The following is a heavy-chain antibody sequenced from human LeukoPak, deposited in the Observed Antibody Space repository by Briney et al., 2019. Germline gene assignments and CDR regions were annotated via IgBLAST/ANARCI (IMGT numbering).Heavy chain of an antibody. CDR3: ARDWFYYGGNGTPMRDAFDI. D-gene: IGHD4-23*01. CDR1: GGTFSSYA. J-gene: IGHJ3*02. V-gene: IGHV1-69*13. CDR2: IIPIFGTA. Sequence: AASVKVSCKASGGTFSSYAISWVRQAPGQGLEWMGGIIPIFGTANYAQKFQGRVTITADESTSTAYMELSSLRSEDTAVYYCARDWFYYGGNGTPMRDAFDIWGQGTMVTVSS.